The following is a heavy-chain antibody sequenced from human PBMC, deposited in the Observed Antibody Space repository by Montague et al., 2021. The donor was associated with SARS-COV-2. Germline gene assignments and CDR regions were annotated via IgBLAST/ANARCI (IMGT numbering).Heavy chain of an antibody. Sequence: SETLSLTCTVSGGSISSYHWSWIRQPPGKGLEWIGYIYNNGNTNXSPSLKSRLTISVDTSKNQLSLKLNSVTAADTAVYYCARDRGNLYYGSGSYSMDVWGQETTVTVSS. V-gene: IGHV4-59*01. D-gene: IGHD3-10*01. CDR1: GGSISSYH. J-gene: IGHJ6*02. CDR2: IYNNGNT. CDR3: ARDRGNLYYGSGSYSMDV.